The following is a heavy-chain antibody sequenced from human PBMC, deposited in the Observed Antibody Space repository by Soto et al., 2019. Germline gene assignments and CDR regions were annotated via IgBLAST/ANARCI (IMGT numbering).Heavy chain of an antibody. J-gene: IGHJ2*01. D-gene: IGHD3-9*01. CDR2: ISSSSSYI. Sequence: PGGSLRLSCAASGFTFSSYSMNWVRQAPGKGLEWVSSISSSSSYIYYADSVKGRFTISRDNAKNSLYLQMNSLRAEDTAVYYCARDFDLNSWYFDLWGRGTLVTVS. CDR1: GFTFSSYS. V-gene: IGHV3-21*01. CDR3: ARDFDLNSWYFDL.